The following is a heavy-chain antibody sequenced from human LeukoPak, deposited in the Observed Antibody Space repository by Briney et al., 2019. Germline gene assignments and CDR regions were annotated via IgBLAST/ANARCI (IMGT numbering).Heavy chain of an antibody. CDR3: ASVGKLGYYFDF. CDR1: GGSTSSSSYY. Sequence: SETLSLTCNVSGGSTSSSSYYWGWIRQSPGKGLEWIGDIYYSGRTYNKNPSLESRVTISIDTSKSQFSLKLSSVSAADTAIYYCASVGKLGYYFDFWGQGTLVTVSS. CDR2: IYYSGRT. J-gene: IGHJ4*02. V-gene: IGHV4-39*01. D-gene: IGHD7-27*01.